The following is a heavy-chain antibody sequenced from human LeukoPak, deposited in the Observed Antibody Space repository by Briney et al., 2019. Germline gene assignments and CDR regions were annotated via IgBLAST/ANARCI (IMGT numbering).Heavy chain of an antibody. V-gene: IGHV1-18*04. Sequence: ASVKVSCKASGYTFTSYYMHWVRQAPGQGLEWMGWISAYDGNTNYAQRLQGRVTMTTDTSTSTAYMELRSLRSDDTAVYYCARHPSSGWYYFDYWGQGTLVTVSS. J-gene: IGHJ4*02. CDR1: GYTFTSYY. CDR3: ARHPSSGWYYFDY. CDR2: ISAYDGNT. D-gene: IGHD6-19*01.